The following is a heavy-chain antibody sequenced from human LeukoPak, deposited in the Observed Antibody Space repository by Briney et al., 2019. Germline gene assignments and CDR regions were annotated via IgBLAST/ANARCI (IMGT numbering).Heavy chain of an antibody. V-gene: IGHV3-48*01. J-gene: IGHJ4*02. Sequence: PGGSLRLSCAASGFTFSSYSMNWVRQAPGKGLEWVSYISSSSSTIYYADSVKGRFTISRDNAKNSLYLQMNSQRAEDTAVYYCARDGRGSYYSFDYWGQGTLVTVSS. CDR2: ISSSSSTI. D-gene: IGHD1-26*01. CDR1: GFTFSSYS. CDR3: ARDGRGSYYSFDY.